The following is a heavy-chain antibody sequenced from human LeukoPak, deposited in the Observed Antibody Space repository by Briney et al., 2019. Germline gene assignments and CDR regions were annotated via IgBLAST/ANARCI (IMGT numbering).Heavy chain of an antibody. V-gene: IGHV4-4*07. CDR1: GGSISSYY. CDR3: ARNSYTYYYGSGSYSNFDY. Sequence: SETLSLTCTVSGGSISSYYWSWIRQPAGKGLEWIGRIYTSGSTNYNPSLKSRVTMSVDTSKNQFSLKLSSVTAADTAVYYCARNSYTYYYGSGSYSNFDYWGQGTLVTVSS. CDR2: IYTSGST. D-gene: IGHD3-10*01. J-gene: IGHJ4*02.